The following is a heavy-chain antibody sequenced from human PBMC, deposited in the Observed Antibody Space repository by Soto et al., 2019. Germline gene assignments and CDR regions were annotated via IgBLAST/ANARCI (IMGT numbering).Heavy chain of an antibody. CDR1: GYTLTSYD. J-gene: IGHJ4*02. CDR3: ARGPWVRGVIITPGLDY. D-gene: IGHD3-10*01. Sequence: ASVKGSCKASGYTLTSYDINWVRQATGQRLEWMGWMNPNSGNTGYAQKFQGRVTMTRNTSISTAYMELSSLRSEDTAVYYCARGPWVRGVIITPGLDYWGQGTLVTVSS. V-gene: IGHV1-8*01. CDR2: MNPNSGNT.